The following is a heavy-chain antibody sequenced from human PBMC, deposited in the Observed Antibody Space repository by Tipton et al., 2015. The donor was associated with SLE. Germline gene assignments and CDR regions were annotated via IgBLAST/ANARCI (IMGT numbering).Heavy chain of an antibody. D-gene: IGHD5-12*01. V-gene: IGHV3-7*01. J-gene: IGHJ4*02. CDR3: ATRYDLVPD. CDR2: MKPDGGER. CDR1: GFTFTTYW. Sequence: SLRLSCAASGFTFTTYWMTWVRQAPGKGLEWVANMKPDGGERYYVGSVRGRFTISRDNAKNSVFLQMNNLRAEDTAVYYCATRYDLVPDWGQGTLVTVPS.